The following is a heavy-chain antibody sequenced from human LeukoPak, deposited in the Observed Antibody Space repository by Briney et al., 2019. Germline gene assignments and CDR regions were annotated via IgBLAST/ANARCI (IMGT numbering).Heavy chain of an antibody. J-gene: IGHJ4*02. V-gene: IGHV1-18*04. CDR3: ARDPGRITMVRGVFDY. CDR1: GYTFTSYG. D-gene: IGHD3-10*01. CDR2: ISAYNGNT. Sequence: ASVRVSCTASGYTFTSYGISWVRQAPGQGLEWMGWISAYNGNTNYAQKLQGRVTMTTDTSTSTAYMELRSLRSDDTAVYYCARDPGRITMVRGVFDYWGQGTLVTVSS.